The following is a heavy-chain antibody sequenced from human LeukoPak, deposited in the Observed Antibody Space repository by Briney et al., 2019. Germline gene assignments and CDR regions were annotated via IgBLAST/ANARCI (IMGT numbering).Heavy chain of an antibody. V-gene: IGHV4-59*02. CDR3: ARDLVSTGPYYYSMDI. Sequence: PSETLSLTCTVSGGFATYYDWSWIRQPPGKGLEWIGFVYNTGTTKYNPSLKSRVTISRDTSRNQFSLKLTSVTAADTAVYYCARDLVSTGPYYYSMDIWGQGTTVTVSS. CDR2: VYNTGTT. D-gene: IGHD5/OR15-5a*01. CDR1: GGFATYYD. J-gene: IGHJ6*02.